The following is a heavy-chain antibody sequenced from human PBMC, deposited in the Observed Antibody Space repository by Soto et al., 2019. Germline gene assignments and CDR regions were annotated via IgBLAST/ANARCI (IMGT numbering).Heavy chain of an antibody. J-gene: IGHJ4*02. V-gene: IGHV3-30-3*01. CDR2: ISYDGTNR. D-gene: IGHD4-17*01. CDR1: ELTFSNYA. CDR3: ARESSSTVTTGGGGSAKDY. Sequence: QVHLVESGGGVVQPGRSLRLSCAASELTFSNYAMHWVRQAPGKGLEWVAFISYDGTNRCYPDSVKGRFTISRDNSKNTLYLQMNSLKTEDTAVYYCARESSSTVTTGGGGSAKDYWGQGTLVTVSS.